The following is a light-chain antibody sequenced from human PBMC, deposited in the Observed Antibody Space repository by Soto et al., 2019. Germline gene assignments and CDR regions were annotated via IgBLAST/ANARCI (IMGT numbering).Light chain of an antibody. CDR3: QQYNNWPL. V-gene: IGKV3-15*01. CDR2: GAS. J-gene: IGKJ3*01. Sequence: EIVLTQSPATLSSFPGDRVTLSCRASQSVSSSYLAWYQQKPGQAPRLLIYGASTRATGIPARFSGSGSGTEFTLTISSLQSEDFAVYYCQQYNNWPLFGPGTKVDIK. CDR1: QSVSSSY.